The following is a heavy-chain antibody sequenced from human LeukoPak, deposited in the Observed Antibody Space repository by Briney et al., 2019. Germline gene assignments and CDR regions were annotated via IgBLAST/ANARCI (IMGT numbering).Heavy chain of an antibody. J-gene: IGHJ5*02. Sequence: PSETLSLTCAVYGGSFSGYYWSWIRQPPGKGLEWIGEINRSGSTNYNPSLKSRVTISVDTSKNQFSLKLSSVTAADTAVYYCARDRTYYDFWSGYPNWFDPWGQGTLVTVSS. D-gene: IGHD3-3*01. CDR1: GGSFSGYY. CDR3: ARDRTYYDFWSGYPNWFDP. CDR2: INRSGST. V-gene: IGHV4-34*01.